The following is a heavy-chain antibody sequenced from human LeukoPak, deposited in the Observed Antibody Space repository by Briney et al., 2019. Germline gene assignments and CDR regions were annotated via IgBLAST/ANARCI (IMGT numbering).Heavy chain of an antibody. J-gene: IGHJ4*02. CDR1: GFTFSRYS. D-gene: IGHD5-12*01. V-gene: IGHV3-21*01. CDR2: ISSGSSYI. Sequence: GGSLRLSCAVSGFTFSRYSMNWVRQAPGKGLQWVSSISSGSSYIYYADSVKGRFTISRDNAKNSLYLQMNSLRAEDTAVYYCARAGLYSGYDQDYWGQGTLVTVSS. CDR3: ARAGLYSGYDQDY.